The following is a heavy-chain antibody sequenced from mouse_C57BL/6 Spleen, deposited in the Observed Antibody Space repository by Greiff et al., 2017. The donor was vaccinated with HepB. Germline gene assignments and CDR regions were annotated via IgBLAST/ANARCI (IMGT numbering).Heavy chain of an antibody. CDR1: GYTFTSYW. Sequence: QVQLQQSGTELVKPGASVKLSCKASGYTFTSYWMHWVKQRPGQGLEWIGNINPSNGGTNYNEKFKSKATLTVDKSSSTAYMQLSSLTSEDSAVYYCARDNLIVTVVPHYYAMDYWGQGTSVTVSS. V-gene: IGHV1-53*01. CDR2: INPSNGGT. D-gene: IGHD1-1*01. CDR3: ARDNLIVTVVPHYYAMDY. J-gene: IGHJ4*01.